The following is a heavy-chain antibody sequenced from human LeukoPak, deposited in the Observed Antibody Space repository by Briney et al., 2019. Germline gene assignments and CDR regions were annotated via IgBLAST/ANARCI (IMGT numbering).Heavy chain of an antibody. J-gene: IGHJ6*03. Sequence: GGSLRLSCAASGFTFSSYEMNWVRQAPGKGLEWVSYISSSGSTIYYADSLKGRFTISRDNAKNSLYMQMNSLRAEDTAVYYCARGGVTKNYYYYYMDVWGKGTTVTISS. CDR3: ARGGVTKNYYYYYMDV. CDR2: ISSSGSTI. D-gene: IGHD4-17*01. V-gene: IGHV3-48*03. CDR1: GFTFSSYE.